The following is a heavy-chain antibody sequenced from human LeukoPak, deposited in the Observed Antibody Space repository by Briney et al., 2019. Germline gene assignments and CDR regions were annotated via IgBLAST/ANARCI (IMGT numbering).Heavy chain of an antibody. Sequence: GASVKVSCKASGYTFTSYDINWVRQATGQGLEWMAWMNPNNGNTGNAQKFQGRVTLTRITSISTAYMELSGLRSEDTAVYYCAIQKNGYSSSWYNWFDPWGQGTLVTVSS. CDR3: AIQKNGYSSSWYNWFDP. D-gene: IGHD6-13*01. CDR1: GYTFTSYD. V-gene: IGHV1-8*01. CDR2: MNPNNGNT. J-gene: IGHJ5*02.